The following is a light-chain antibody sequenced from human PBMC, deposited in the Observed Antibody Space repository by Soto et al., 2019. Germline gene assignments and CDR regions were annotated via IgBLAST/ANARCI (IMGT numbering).Light chain of an antibody. CDR2: ETS. Sequence: DFPMNQSPTSLFASVGARVIAPRQASQDIQNYVNWYQQTPGKAPKLLSYETSKLETGVPSRCSGSGAGPEFTFTIITLTSEALETYYCQQYENIPLTFGPGTNVYIK. CDR1: QDIQNY. J-gene: IGKJ3*01. V-gene: IGKV1-33*01. CDR3: QQYENIPLT.